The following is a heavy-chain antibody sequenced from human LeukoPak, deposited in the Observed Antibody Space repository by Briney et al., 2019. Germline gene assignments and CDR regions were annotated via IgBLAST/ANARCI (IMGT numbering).Heavy chain of an antibody. D-gene: IGHD3-16*01. V-gene: IGHV3-23*01. CDR3: TTSWPKVREGDQ. CDR1: GFTFSSYS. Sequence: GGSLRLSCAASGFTFSSYSMNWVRQAPGKGLEWLSEISAGSENTHHADSVRGRFTISRDNSQNTLYLQMKSLRVEDTAVYYCTTSWPKVREGDQWGQGTLVTVS. CDR2: ISAGSENT. J-gene: IGHJ4*02.